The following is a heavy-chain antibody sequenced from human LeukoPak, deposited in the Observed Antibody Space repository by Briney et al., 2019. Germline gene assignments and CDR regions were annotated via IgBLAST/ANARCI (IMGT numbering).Heavy chain of an antibody. CDR2: ISTSGST. V-gene: IGHV4-61*02. J-gene: IGHJ6*03. CDR1: GGSISSGSYY. CDR3: ARDAHWGPFMDV. D-gene: IGHD7-27*01. Sequence: SETLSLTCTVSGGSISSGSYYWSWIRQPAEKGLEGIGRISTSGSTNYNPSLKSRVTISVDTSKNQFSLNLSSVTAADTAVYYCARDAHWGPFMDVWGKGTTVTISS.